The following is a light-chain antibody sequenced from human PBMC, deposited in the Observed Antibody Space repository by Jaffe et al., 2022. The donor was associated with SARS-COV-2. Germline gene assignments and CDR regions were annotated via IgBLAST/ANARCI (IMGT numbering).Light chain of an antibody. V-gene: IGLV2-23*03. CDR3: YSYASSSTFEV. Sequence: QSALTQPASVSGSPGQSITISCTGTSSDVGSYNVVSWYQQNPGKAPKLMIYEGSKRPSGVSNRFSGSKSGNTASLTISGLQAEDEADYYCYSYASSSTFEVFGGGTKLTVL. CDR1: SSDVGSYNV. J-gene: IGLJ3*02. CDR2: EGS.